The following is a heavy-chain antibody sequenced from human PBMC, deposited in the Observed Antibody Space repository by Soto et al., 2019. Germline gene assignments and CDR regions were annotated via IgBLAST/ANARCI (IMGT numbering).Heavy chain of an antibody. CDR2: SSSTTNYI. Sequence: EVQLVESGGGLVRPGGSLRLSCAASGFTFSRYSMNWVRQAPGKGLEWVSSSSSTTNYIYYADSMKGRFTVSRDNAKNSVYLDMNSLSDEDTAVYYCARESEDLTSNFDYWVQGTLVTVSS. CDR1: GFTFSRYS. J-gene: IGHJ4*02. V-gene: IGHV3-21*01. CDR3: ARESEDLTSNFDY.